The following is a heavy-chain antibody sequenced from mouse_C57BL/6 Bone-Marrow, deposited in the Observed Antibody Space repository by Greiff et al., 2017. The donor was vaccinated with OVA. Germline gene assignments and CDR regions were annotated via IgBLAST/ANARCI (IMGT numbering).Heavy chain of an antibody. J-gene: IGHJ2*01. CDR2: ILPSIGRT. CDR3: ARRGYYYGSRGYFDY. V-gene: IGHV15-2*01. D-gene: IGHD1-1*01. Sequence: QVQLKESGSELRSPGSSVKLSCKDFASEVFPLAYMSWVRQKPGHGFEWIGGILPSIGRTIYGEKFEDKATLDADTLSNTAYLELNSLTSEDSAIYYCARRGYYYGSRGYFDYWGQGTTLTVSS. CDR1: ASEVFPLAY.